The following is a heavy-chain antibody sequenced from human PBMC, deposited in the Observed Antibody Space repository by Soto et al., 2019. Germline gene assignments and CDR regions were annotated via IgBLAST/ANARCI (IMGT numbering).Heavy chain of an antibody. V-gene: IGHV4-39*01. CDR2: IFYSGST. Sequence: SETLSLTCTVSGDSVSSSYYYWGWIRQPPGKGLEWIGSIFYSGSTYYNPSLKSRVTISVDTSKNQFSLKLSSVTAADTAVYYCARRGSSRQIYHYVLDFSGPGSSVIVSS. CDR1: GDSVSSSYYY. CDR3: ARRGSSRQIYHYVLDF. D-gene: IGHD6-13*01. J-gene: IGHJ6*01.